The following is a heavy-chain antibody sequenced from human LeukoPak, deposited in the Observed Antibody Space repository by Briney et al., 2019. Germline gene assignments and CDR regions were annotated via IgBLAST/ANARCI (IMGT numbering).Heavy chain of an antibody. CDR3: ARDGLLWFGEGVGYFDY. J-gene: IGHJ4*02. CDR1: GYTFTRYY. V-gene: IGHV1-2*02. CDR2: INPNSGGT. D-gene: IGHD3-10*01. Sequence: GASVKVSCKASGYTFTRYYMHWVGQAPGQGREWMGWINPNSGGTNYAQKFQGRVTMTRDPSISTAYMELSRLRSDDTAVYSCARDGLLWFGEGVGYFDYWGQGTLVTVSS.